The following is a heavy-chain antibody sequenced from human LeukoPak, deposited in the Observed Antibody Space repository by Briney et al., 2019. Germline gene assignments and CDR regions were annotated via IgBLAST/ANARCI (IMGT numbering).Heavy chain of an antibody. CDR3: ARDGTYYYDSSGYPFDP. J-gene: IGHJ5*02. D-gene: IGHD3-22*01. CDR1: GYTFTSYY. CDR2: INPSGGST. Sequence: WASVKVSCKASGYTFTSYYMHWVRQAPGQGLEWMGIINPSGGSTSYAQKFQGRVTMTRDTSTSTVYMELSSLRSEDTAVYYCARDGTYYYDSSGYPFDPWGQGTLVTVSS. V-gene: IGHV1-46*03.